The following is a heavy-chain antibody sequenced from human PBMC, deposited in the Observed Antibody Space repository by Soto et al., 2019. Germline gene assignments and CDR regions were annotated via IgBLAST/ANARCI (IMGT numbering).Heavy chain of an antibody. CDR3: AKDSYAFDI. J-gene: IGHJ3*02. CDR2: ILDDGNNK. Sequence: QVQLVESGGGVVQPGRSLRLSCAASGFTFSSYGMHWVRQAPGKGLEWVAVILDDGNNKEYADSVKGRFTISRDNSKNTLYLQMNSLRAEDTAVYYCAKDSYAFDIWGHGTMVTVSS. V-gene: IGHV3-30*18. CDR1: GFTFSSYG.